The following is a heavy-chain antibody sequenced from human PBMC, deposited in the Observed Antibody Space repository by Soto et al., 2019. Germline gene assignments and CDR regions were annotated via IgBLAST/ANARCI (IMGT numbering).Heavy chain of an antibody. J-gene: IGHJ4*02. CDR1: GFTFSSYG. CDR2: IWYDGSNK. D-gene: IGHD3-22*01. Sequence: AGALRLSCAASGFTFSSYGMHWFRQAPVNGLEWVAVIWYDGSNKYCADSVKGRFTISRDNSKNTLYLQMNSLRAEDTAVYYCARGPFLAYYYDSSGPRFDYWGQGTLVTVSS. CDR3: ARGPFLAYYYDSSGPRFDY. V-gene: IGHV3-33*01.